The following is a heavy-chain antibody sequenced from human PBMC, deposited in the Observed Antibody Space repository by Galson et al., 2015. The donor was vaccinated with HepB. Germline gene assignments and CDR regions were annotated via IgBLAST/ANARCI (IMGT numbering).Heavy chain of an antibody. CDR2: IIPIFGTA. CDR1: GGTFSSYT. CDR3: ARGGFGDRGAFDI. Sequence: SVKVSCKASGGTFSSYTISWVRQAPGQGLEWMGGIIPIFGTANYAQKFQGRVTITADESTSTAYMELSSLRSEDTAVYYCARGGFGDRGAFDIWGQGTMVTVSS. V-gene: IGHV1-69*13. D-gene: IGHD3-16*01. J-gene: IGHJ3*02.